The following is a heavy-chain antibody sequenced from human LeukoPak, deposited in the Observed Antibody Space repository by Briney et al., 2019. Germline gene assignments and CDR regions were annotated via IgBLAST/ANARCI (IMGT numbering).Heavy chain of an antibody. CDR1: GFTFSDYY. CDR2: ISSSSGYT. J-gene: IGHJ1*01. V-gene: IGHV3-11*06. D-gene: IGHD3-10*01. CDR3: ATESREYFQH. Sequence: GGSLRLSCAASGFTFSDYYMSWIRQAPGKGLEWVSYISSSSGYTNYADSVKGRFTISRDNAKNSLYLQMNSLRAEDTAVYYCATESREYFQHWGQGTLVTVSS.